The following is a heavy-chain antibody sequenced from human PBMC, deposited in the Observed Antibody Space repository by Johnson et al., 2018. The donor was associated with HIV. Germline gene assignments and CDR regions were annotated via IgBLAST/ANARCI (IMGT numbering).Heavy chain of an antibody. V-gene: IGHV3-23*04. D-gene: IGHD1-26*01. CDR2: ISGSGGTT. J-gene: IGHJ3*02. CDR3: AAPSLGGATFDAFDS. Sequence: VQLVESGGGLVQPGRSLRLSCTASGFTFGDYALSWFRQAPEKGLEWVSAISGSGGTTYYADSVKGRFTISRDNSKNTLYLQMNSMRAEDTAVYYCAAPSLGGATFDAFDSWGQGTMVTVSS. CDR1: GFTFGDYA.